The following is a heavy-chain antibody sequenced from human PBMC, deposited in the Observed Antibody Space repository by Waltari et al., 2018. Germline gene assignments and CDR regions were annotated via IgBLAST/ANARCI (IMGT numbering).Heavy chain of an antibody. Sequence: QVQLQESGPGLVKPSETLSLTCAVSGYSISSGYYWGWIRQPPGKGLEWIGSIYHSGSTYYNPSLKSRVTISVDTSKNQFSLKLSSVTAADTAVYYCARRLSDFDYWGQGTLVTVSS. CDR2: IYHSGST. J-gene: IGHJ4*02. V-gene: IGHV4-38-2*01. CDR3: ARRLSDFDY. CDR1: GYSISSGYY.